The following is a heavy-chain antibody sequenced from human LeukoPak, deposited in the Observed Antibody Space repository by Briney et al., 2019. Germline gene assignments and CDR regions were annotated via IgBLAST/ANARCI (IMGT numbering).Heavy chain of an antibody. J-gene: IGHJ5*02. CDR3: ARGKITIFGVVIIRNWFDP. V-gene: IGHV4-39*07. Sequence: SETLSLTCTVSGGSISSSSYYWSWIRQPPGKGLEWIGEINHSGSTNYNPSLKSRVTISVDTSKNQFSLKLSSVTAADTAVYYCARGKITIFGVVIIRNWFDPWGQGTLVTVSS. CDR2: INHSGST. D-gene: IGHD3-3*01. CDR1: GGSISSSSYY.